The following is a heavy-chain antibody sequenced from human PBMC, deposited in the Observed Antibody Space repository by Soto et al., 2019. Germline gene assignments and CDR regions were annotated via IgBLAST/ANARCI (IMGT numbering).Heavy chain of an antibody. J-gene: IGHJ5*02. V-gene: IGHV4-4*07. CDR1: GASIRDKY. CDR2: ISDGGTT. D-gene: IGHD3-10*01. Sequence: PSETLSLTCSISGASIRDKYWSWLRQSAEKGLEFIGRISDGGTTIYNPSLKSRVTMSLDTSKTHFSLKLTTVTAADTAVYYCATKGDYGGWFDPWGQGTLVTVSS. CDR3: ATKGDYGGWFDP.